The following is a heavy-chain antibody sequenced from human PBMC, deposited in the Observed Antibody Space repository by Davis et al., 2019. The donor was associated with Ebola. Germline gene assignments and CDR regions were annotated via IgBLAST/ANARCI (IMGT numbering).Heavy chain of an antibody. CDR2: IYYSGST. V-gene: IGHV4-59*12. CDR3: ARGGYCSGGSCHTYHY. Sequence: SETLSLTCTVSGGSISSYYWSWIRQPPGKGLEWIGYIYYSGSTNYNPSLKSRVTISVARSKNQFSLKLSSVTAADTAVYYCARGGYCSGGSCHTYHYWGQGTLVTVSS. D-gene: IGHD2-15*01. J-gene: IGHJ4*02. CDR1: GGSISSYY.